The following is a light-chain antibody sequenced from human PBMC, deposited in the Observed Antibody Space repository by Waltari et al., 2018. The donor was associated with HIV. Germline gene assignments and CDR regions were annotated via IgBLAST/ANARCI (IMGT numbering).Light chain of an antibody. CDR3: HQRSNWPIT. Sequence: EIVLTQSPATLSLSPGERATLSCRASQSVSTYLAWYHQKPGQAPRLLIYGASSRATGIPARFSGSESGTDFTLTISSLEPGDFGVYYCHQRSNWPITFGQGTRLEIK. CDR2: GAS. J-gene: IGKJ5*01. V-gene: IGKV3-11*01. CDR1: QSVSTY.